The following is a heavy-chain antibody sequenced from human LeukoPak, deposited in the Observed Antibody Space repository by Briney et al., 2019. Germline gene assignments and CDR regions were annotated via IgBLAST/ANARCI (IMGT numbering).Heavy chain of an antibody. CDR2: IYYSGST. D-gene: IGHD3-10*01. Sequence: KPGGSLRLSCAASGFTFSSYSMNWVRQAPGKGLEWIGYIYYSGSTYYNPSLKSRVTISVDTSKNQFSLKLSSVTAADTAVYYCARMVRGDRYFDYWGQGTLVTVSS. V-gene: IGHV4-59*06. J-gene: IGHJ4*02. CDR3: ARMVRGDRYFDY. CDR1: GFTFSSYS.